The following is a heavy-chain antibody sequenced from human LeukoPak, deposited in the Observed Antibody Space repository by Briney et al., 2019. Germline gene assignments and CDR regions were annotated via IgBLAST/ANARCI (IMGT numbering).Heavy chain of an antibody. CDR2: IYSGGST. CDR3: ARAKYQLLGYGMDV. CDR1: GFTVSSNS. Sequence: GGSLRLSCAASGFTVSSNSMSWVRQAPGKGLEWVSVIYSGGSTYYADSAKGRFTISRDNSKNTLYLQMNSLRAEDTAVYYCARAKYQLLGYGMDVWGQGTTVTVSS. J-gene: IGHJ6*02. D-gene: IGHD2-2*01. V-gene: IGHV3-66*01.